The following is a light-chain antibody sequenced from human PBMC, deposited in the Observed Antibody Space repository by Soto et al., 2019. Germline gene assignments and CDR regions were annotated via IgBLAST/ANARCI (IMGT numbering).Light chain of an antibody. CDR2: GVS. CDR1: QSVSSSY. V-gene: IGKV3-20*01. CDR3: QPYSNSPWT. Sequence: EIVLTQSPGTLPLSPGERATLSCRASQSVSSSYLAWYQQKPGQAPRLLIFGVSSRATGVPDRFSGSGSGTDFTLTISRLQPEDFAMYYCQPYSNSPWTLGQGTKVEIK. J-gene: IGKJ1*01.